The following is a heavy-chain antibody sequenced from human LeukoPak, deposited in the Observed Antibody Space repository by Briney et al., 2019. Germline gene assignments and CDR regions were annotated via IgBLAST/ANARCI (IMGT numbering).Heavy chain of an antibody. CDR3: ARDLTGMGAFDI. Sequence: PSETLSLTYTVSGYSITSVYYWGWIRQPPGKGLEWIGSIYHSGGTYYNPSLKSRVTISVDTSKNQFSLKLSSATAADTAVYYCARDLTGMGAFDIWGQGTMVTVSS. CDR2: IYHSGGT. CDR1: GYSITSVYY. V-gene: IGHV4-38-2*02. J-gene: IGHJ3*02. D-gene: IGHD1-1*01.